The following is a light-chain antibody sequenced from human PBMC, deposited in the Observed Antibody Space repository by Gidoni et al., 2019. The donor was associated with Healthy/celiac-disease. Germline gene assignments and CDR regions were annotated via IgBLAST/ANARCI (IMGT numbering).Light chain of an antibody. V-gene: IGKV4-1*01. CDR1: QSVLYSSNNKNY. Sequence: DIVMTQSPDSLAVSLGERATINCKSSQSVLYSSNNKNYLAWYQQKPGQPPKLLIYWASTRESRVPDRFSGSGSGTDFTITISSLQAEDVAVYYCQQYYRTPITCGQGTRLEIK. J-gene: IGKJ5*01. CDR2: WAS. CDR3: QQYYRTPIT.